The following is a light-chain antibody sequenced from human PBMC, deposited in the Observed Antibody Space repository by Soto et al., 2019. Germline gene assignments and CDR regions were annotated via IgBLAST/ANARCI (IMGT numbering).Light chain of an antibody. V-gene: IGLV1-40*01. CDR1: SSNIGSTYD. Sequence: QPVLTQPPSVSGAPGQRVTISCTGSSSNIGSTYDVQWYQQLPGTAPKLLIHGNTNRPSGVPDRFSGSKSGTPASLAITGLQADDEADYYCQSYDDSLSVHYVFGTGTKLTVL. CDR3: QSYDDSLSVHYV. CDR2: GNT. J-gene: IGLJ1*01.